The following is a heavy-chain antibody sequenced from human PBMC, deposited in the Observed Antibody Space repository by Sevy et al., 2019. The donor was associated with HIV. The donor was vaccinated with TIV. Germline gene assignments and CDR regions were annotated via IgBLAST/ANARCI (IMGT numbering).Heavy chain of an antibody. D-gene: IGHD2-15*01. V-gene: IGHV4-59*04. Sequence: SETLSLTCTVSGGSISSYYWSWIRQPPGKGLEWIGNVYHSGSTYYNPSLKSRLTMSADTSKNQFSLKLSSVTAADTAVYYCARWYGVNSAFDIWGQGTMVTVSS. CDR3: ARWYGVNSAFDI. J-gene: IGHJ3*02. CDR2: VYHSGST. CDR1: GGSISSYY.